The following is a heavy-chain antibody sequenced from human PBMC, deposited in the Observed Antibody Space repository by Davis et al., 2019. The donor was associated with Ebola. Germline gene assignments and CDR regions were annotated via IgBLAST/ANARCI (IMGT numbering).Heavy chain of an antibody. V-gene: IGHV1-2*04. CDR3: ARGQLELRYYGRDV. CDR2: INPNSGGT. Sequence: ASVKVSCKASGYTFTGYYMHWVRQAPGQGLEWMGWINPNSGGTNYAQKFQGWVTMTRDTSISTAYMELSRLRSDDTAVYYCARGQLELRYYGRDVWGQGTTVTVSS. J-gene: IGHJ6*02. CDR1: GYTFTGYY. D-gene: IGHD1-7*01.